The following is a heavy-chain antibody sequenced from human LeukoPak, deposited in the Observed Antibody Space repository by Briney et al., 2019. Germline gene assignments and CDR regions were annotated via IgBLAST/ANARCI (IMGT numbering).Heavy chain of an antibody. CDR2: IYSGGST. V-gene: IGHV3-53*01. CDR3: ASQGGDYYYGMDV. D-gene: IGHD3-16*01. CDR1: GFTFTNYA. J-gene: IGHJ6*02. Sequence: GGSLRLSCAASGFTFTNYALSWVRQAPGKGLEWVSVIYSGGSTYYADSVKGRFTISRDNSKNTLYLQMNSLRAEDTAVYYCASQGGDYYYGMDVWGQGTTVTVSS.